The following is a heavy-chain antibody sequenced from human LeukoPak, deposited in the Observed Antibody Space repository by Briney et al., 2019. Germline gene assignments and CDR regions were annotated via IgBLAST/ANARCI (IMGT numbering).Heavy chain of an antibody. CDR3: ARITFQWLVDY. V-gene: IGHV4-39*01. J-gene: IGHJ4*02. Sequence: KTSETLSLTCTVSGGSISSSSYFWGWIRQPPGKGLEWIGSISYSGSTYYNPSLKSRVTISVGTSKNQFSLKLTSVTAADTAVYYCARITFQWLVDYWGQGTLVTVSS. CDR2: ISYSGST. D-gene: IGHD6-19*01. CDR1: GGSISSSSYF.